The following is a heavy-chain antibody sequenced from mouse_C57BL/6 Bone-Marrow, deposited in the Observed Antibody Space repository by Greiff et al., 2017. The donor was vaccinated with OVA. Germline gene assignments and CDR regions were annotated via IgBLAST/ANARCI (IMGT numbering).Heavy chain of an antibody. D-gene: IGHD2-3*01. CDR2: IDPETGGT. V-gene: IGHV1-15*01. CDR1: GYTFTDYE. CDR3: TSYGSYDY. Sequence: VQLQQSGAELVRPGASVTLSCKASGYTFTDYEMHWVKQTPVHGLEWMGAIDPETGGTAYNQKFKGKAIPTAYTSSSTAYLELRSLTSYDSAVYYCTSYGSYDYWGQGTTLTVSS. J-gene: IGHJ2*01.